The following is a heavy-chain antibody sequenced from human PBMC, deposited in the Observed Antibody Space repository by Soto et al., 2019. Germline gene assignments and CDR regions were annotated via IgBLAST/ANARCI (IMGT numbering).Heavy chain of an antibody. CDR2: VYSSGAT. D-gene: IGHD1-20*01. CDR1: GDSVSNYY. CDR3: TKGPNWNYYYYGVDV. V-gene: IGHV4-4*07. J-gene: IGHJ6*02. Sequence: SETLSLTCTVSGDSVSNYYWSWIRQPAGRGLEWIGRVYSSGATNYNPSLNGRVTMSVDTSRNQFSLRLSSVTAADTAIYYCTKGPNWNYYYYGVDVWGQGTAVTVSS.